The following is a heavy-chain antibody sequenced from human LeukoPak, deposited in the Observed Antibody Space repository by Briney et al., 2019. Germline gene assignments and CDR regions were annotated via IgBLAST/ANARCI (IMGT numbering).Heavy chain of an antibody. Sequence: GGSLRLSCAASGFSFHYYAMHWVRQAPGKGLEWVAVISYDGANEYYADSVKGRLTISRDNSKNTLYMEMSSLRPEDTAVYYCARPIDNGSGSYYFPYWDQGTLVTVSS. CDR1: GFSFHYYA. D-gene: IGHD3-10*01. CDR2: ISYDGANE. J-gene: IGHJ4*02. CDR3: ARPIDNGSGSYYFPY. V-gene: IGHV3-30-3*01.